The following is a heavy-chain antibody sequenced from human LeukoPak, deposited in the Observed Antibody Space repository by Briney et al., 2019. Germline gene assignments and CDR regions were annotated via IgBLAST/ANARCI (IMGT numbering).Heavy chain of an antibody. CDR3: ARDESTVDPEY. D-gene: IGHD4-23*01. J-gene: IGHJ4*02. CDR1: GYTFTSYG. V-gene: IGHV1-18*01. Sequence: ASVKVSCKASGYTFTSYGISWVRQAPGQGLEWVGWISAYNGNTNYAQKLQGRVTMTTDTSTSTTYMELRSLRSDDTAVYYCARDESTVDPEYWGQGTLVTVSS. CDR2: ISAYNGNT.